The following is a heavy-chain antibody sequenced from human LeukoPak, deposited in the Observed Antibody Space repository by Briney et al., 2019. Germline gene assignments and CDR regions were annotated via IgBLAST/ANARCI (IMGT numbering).Heavy chain of an antibody. D-gene: IGHD2-8*02. Sequence: GASVKVSCKASGYTFTDYYIHWVRQAPGQGLEWMGWINPHSGGTNYAQKFHGRVTLTRNTSINTVYMDLGSLRFDDTAVNYCARKIDTGENSRGQGTLVTISS. V-gene: IGHV1-2*02. J-gene: IGHJ4*02. CDR1: GYTFTDYY. CDR2: INPHSGGT. CDR3: ARKIDTGENS.